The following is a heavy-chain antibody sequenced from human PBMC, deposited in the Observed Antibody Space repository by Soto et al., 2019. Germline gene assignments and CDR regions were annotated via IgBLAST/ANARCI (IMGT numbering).Heavy chain of an antibody. CDR1: GGSISNYY. V-gene: IGHV4-59*01. J-gene: IGHJ4*02. D-gene: IGHD3-22*01. Sequence: PSETLSLTCTVSGGSISNYYWNWIRQSPGKGLEWIGYIYYSGSTNYNPSLKSRVTISVDTSKNQFSLKLSSVTAADTAVYYCARDYYESSGSFTYFDGWGEGTLVSVSS. CDR2: IYYSGST. CDR3: ARDYYESSGSFTYFDG.